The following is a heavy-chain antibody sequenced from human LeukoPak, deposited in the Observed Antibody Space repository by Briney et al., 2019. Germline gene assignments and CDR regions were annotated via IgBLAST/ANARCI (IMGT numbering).Heavy chain of an antibody. J-gene: IGHJ3*02. CDR2: IRYDGSNK. CDR3: GYYLNNSYFYQADFDI. V-gene: IGHV3-30*02. D-gene: IGHD3-22*01. Sequence: GGSLRRYCAASGFTFSSYGMHWGRQAPGKGLEWVAFIRYDGSNKYYADSVKGRFTISRDNSKNMLYLQMNSRRAEDTAVYYGGYYLNNSYFYQADFDIWGQGTMVTVSS. CDR1: GFTFSSYG.